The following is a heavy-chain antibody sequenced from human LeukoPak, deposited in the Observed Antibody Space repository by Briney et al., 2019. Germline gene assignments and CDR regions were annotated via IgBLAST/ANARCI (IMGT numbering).Heavy chain of an antibody. D-gene: IGHD3-3*01. CDR1: GFTFSSYA. J-gene: IGHJ6*02. V-gene: IGHV3-23*01. CDR3: AKDRSPEVLRFLEWRQGDYYGMDV. CDR2: ISGRGGST. Sequence: GGSLRLSCAASGFTFSSYAMSWVRQAPGKGLEWVSAISGRGGSTYYADSVKGRFTISRDNSKNTLYLQMNSLRAEDTAVYYCAKDRSPEVLRFLEWRQGDYYGMDVWGQGTTVTVSS.